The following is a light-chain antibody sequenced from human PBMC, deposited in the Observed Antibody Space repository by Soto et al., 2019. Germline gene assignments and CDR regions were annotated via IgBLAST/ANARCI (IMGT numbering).Light chain of an antibody. V-gene: IGLV2-14*01. J-gene: IGLJ2*01. Sequence: QSALAQPASVSGSPGQSITISCTGTSSDVGGYNYVSWYQQHPGKAPKLMIYEVSNRPSGVSNRFSGSKSGNTASLTISGLQAEDEADYYCSSYTSSSTQVVFGGGTKVT. CDR1: SSDVGGYNY. CDR3: SSYTSSSTQVV. CDR2: EVS.